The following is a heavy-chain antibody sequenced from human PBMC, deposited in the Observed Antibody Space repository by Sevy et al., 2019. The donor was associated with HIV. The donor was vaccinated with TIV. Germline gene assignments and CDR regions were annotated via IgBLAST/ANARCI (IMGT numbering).Heavy chain of an antibody. J-gene: IGHJ1*01. D-gene: IGHD3-10*01. Sequence: GGSLRLSCAASGFTFSSYAIPWVRQAPGKGLEWVAVISYDGNNKYYADSVQGRFTVSRDNSKNTLYVQMNSLRAEDPAVYYCAKDHNLWSEGGFLHHWGQGTLVTVSS. CDR2: ISYDGNNK. V-gene: IGHV3-30*18. CDR3: AKDHNLWSEGGFLHH. CDR1: GFTFSSYA.